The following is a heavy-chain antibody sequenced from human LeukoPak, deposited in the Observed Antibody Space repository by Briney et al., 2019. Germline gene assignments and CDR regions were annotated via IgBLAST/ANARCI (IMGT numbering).Heavy chain of an antibody. Sequence: VASVTVSFKASGYTFTAYGISWVRQAPGQGGEGMGWISANNGNTNYAQKVQGRVTMTRDTSTSTAYMELRSLRYDDTAVYYCSRDDGPFGGVRFDHWGQGTLVTVSS. V-gene: IGHV1-18*01. D-gene: IGHD3-16*01. CDR1: GYTFTAYG. J-gene: IGHJ4*02. CDR2: ISANNGNT. CDR3: SRDDGPFGGVRFDH.